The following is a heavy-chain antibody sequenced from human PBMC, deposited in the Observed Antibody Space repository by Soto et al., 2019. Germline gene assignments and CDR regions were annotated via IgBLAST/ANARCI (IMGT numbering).Heavy chain of an antibody. CDR2: IYYRGNA. J-gene: IGHJ4*02. CDR1: DDSINSDKYY. D-gene: IGHD3-9*01. V-gene: IGHV4-39*01. CDR3: ARLEGLATISYYFDF. Sequence: SETLSLTCSVSDDSINSDKYYWCWIRHPPGKGLEWIGSIYYRGNAYYNPSLQTRVTISLDKSKSQFSLRLNSVTAADSAVYFCARLEGLATISYYFDFWGPGALVTVSS.